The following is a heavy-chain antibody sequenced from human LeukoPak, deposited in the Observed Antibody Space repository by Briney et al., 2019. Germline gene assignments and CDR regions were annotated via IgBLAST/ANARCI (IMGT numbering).Heavy chain of an antibody. D-gene: IGHD3-16*01. CDR1: GFSLSTSGVG. CDR3: AHTGYVWGAEGWFDP. CDR2: IYWDDDK. Sequence: SGPTLLKPTQTLTLTCTFSGFSLSTSGVGVGWIRQPPGKALEWLALIYWDDDKRYSPSLKSRLTITKDTSKNQVVLTMTSMDPVDTATYYCAHTGYVWGAEGWFDPWGQGTLVTVSS. J-gene: IGHJ5*02. V-gene: IGHV2-5*02.